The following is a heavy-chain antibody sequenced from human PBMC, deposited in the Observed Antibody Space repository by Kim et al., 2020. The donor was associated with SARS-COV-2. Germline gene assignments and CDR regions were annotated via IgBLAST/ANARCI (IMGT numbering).Heavy chain of an antibody. CDR1: GFPFSDDY. J-gene: IGHJ4*02. D-gene: IGHD3-10*01. CDR3: ARWLVIGYLFDL. Sequence: GGSLRLSCVGSGFPFSDDYMTWIRQAPGKGLEWLSSISGSSRNIFYADSVKGRFTISRDNPANSVSLQMTSLRADDTAAYYCARWLVIGYLFDLWGQGT. V-gene: IGHV3-11*01. CDR2: ISGSSRNI.